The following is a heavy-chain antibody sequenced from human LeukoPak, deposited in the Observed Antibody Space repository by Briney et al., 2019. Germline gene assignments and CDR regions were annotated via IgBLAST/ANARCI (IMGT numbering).Heavy chain of an antibody. CDR2: IYYSGST. CDR3: AREGETATTHAFDI. CDR1: GGSISSYY. V-gene: IGHV4-59*01. Sequence: SETLSLTCTVSGGSISSYYWSWIRQPPGKGLEWIGYIYYSGSTNYNPSLKSRVTISVDTSKNQFSLKLSSVTAADTAVYYCAREGETATTHAFDIWGQGTLVTVSS. J-gene: IGHJ3*02. D-gene: IGHD5-24*01.